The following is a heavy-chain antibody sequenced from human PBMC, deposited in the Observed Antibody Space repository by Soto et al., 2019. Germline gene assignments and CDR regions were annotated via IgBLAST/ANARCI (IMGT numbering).Heavy chain of an antibody. CDR2: ISSSSSTI. V-gene: IGHV3-48*01. J-gene: IGHJ6*03. D-gene: IGHD2-15*01. CDR1: GFTFSSYS. CDR3: ARDSEVVAALMPPQHYMDV. Sequence: GGSLRLSCAASGFTFSSYSMNWVRQAPGKGLEWVSYISSSSSTIYYADSVKGRFTISRDNAKNSLYLQMNSLRAEDTAVYYCARDSEVVAALMPPQHYMDVWGKGTTVTVSS.